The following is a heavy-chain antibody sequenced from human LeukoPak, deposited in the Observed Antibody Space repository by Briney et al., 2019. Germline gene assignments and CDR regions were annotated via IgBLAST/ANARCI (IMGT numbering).Heavy chain of an antibody. Sequence: GSVRVSCKASGYMFTSYGFSWVRQAPGQGLEWMGWISGYSGDTNYAQKFQGRVSMTTDTSTSTAYMELRSLSSDDTAVYYCARDGRNHYDFWSGYYSDRGGYYYYGMDVWGQGTTVTVSS. CDR1: GYMFTSYG. J-gene: IGHJ6*02. D-gene: IGHD3-3*01. V-gene: IGHV1-18*01. CDR2: ISGYSGDT. CDR3: ARDGRNHYDFWSGYYSDRGGYYYYGMDV.